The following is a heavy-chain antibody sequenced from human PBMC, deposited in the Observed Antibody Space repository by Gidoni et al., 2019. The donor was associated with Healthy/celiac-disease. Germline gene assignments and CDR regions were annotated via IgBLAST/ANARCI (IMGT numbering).Heavy chain of an antibody. CDR1: GYTLTALS. CDR2: FDPEDGET. CDR3: ATLSGSGSYYNVEQDY. V-gene: IGHV1-24*01. J-gene: IGHJ4*02. Sequence: QVQLVQSGAEVKKPGASVTVSCKVSGYTLTALSMHWVRQAPGKGLEWMGGFDPEDGETIYAQKFQGRVTMTEDTSTDTAYMELSSLRSEDTAVYYCATLSGSGSYYNVEQDYWGQGTLVTVSS. D-gene: IGHD3-10*01.